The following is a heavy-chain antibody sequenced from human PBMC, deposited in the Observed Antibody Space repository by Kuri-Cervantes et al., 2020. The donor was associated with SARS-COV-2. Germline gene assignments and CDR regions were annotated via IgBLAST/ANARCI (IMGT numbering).Heavy chain of an antibody. Sequence: LSLTCAASGFTFSSYAMHWVRQAPGKGLEWVAVISYDGSNKYYADSVKGRFTISRDNSKNTVYLQMNSLRGDDTAVYYCTRGSIAGRRGIFDFWGQGTVVTVSS. J-gene: IGHJ4*02. V-gene: IGHV3-30*14. CDR2: ISYDGSNK. CDR3: TRGSIAGRRGIFDF. CDR1: GFTFSSYA. D-gene: IGHD6-6*01.